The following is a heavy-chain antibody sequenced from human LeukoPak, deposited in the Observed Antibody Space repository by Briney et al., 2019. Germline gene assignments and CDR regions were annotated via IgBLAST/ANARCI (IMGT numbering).Heavy chain of an antibody. Sequence: ASVKVSCKASGYTFTSYAMHWVRQAPGQRLEWMGWINAGNGNTKYSQKFQGRVTITRDTSASTAYMELSSLRSEDTAVYYCARRVYDSSGYLSLPFDYWGQGTLVTVSS. CDR3: ARRVYDSSGYLSLPFDY. CDR1: GYTFTSYA. J-gene: IGHJ4*02. V-gene: IGHV1-3*01. D-gene: IGHD3-22*01. CDR2: INAGNGNT.